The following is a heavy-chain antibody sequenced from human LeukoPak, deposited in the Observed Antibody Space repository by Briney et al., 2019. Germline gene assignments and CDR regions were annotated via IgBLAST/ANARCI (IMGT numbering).Heavy chain of an antibody. V-gene: IGHV1-2*02. Sequence: ASVKVSCKASGYTFTGYHMHWVRQAPGQGLEWMGWINPNTGDTNYAQEFQGRVTMTRDTSIDTAYMELSRLKTDDTAVYYCARNTNYFGSGNSFDYWGQGTLVTVSS. CDR1: GYTFTGYH. CDR2: INPNTGDT. J-gene: IGHJ4*02. CDR3: ARNTNYFGSGNSFDY. D-gene: IGHD3-10*01.